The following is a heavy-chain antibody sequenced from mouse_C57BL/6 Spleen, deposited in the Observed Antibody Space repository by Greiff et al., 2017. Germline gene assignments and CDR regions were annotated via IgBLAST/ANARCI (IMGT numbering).Heavy chain of an antibody. CDR3: AREGAYYEFAY. CDR1: GYSFTSYY. V-gene: IGHV1-66*01. J-gene: IGHJ3*01. Sequence: VQLQQSGPELVKPGASVKISCKASGYSFTSYYIHWVKQRPGQGLEWIGWIYPGSGNTKYNEKFKGKATLTADTSSSTAYMQLSSLTSEDSAVYYCAREGAYYEFAYWGQGTLVTVSA. D-gene: IGHD2-10*01. CDR2: IYPGSGNT.